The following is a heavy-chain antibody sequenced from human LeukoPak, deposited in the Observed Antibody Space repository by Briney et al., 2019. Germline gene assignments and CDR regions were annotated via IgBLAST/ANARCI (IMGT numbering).Heavy chain of an antibody. Sequence: GGSLRLSCAASGFTFRTYAMRWVRQAPGKGLEWVSTIHGSGEGTYYADSVKGRFAISRDNSKNTLYLHLNSLSAEDTALYYCAKSRGSGSHEQHCFACSGEGALATVSS. V-gene: IGHV3-23*01. CDR3: AKSRGSGSHEQHCFAC. CDR1: GFTFRTYA. CDR2: IHGSGEGT. J-gene: IGHJ4*02. D-gene: IGHD1-26*01.